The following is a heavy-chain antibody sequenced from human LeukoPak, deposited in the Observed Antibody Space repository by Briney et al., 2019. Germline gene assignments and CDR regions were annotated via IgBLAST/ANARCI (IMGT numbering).Heavy chain of an antibody. CDR1: GGSLSSSSYY. CDR3: ARRYYDFWSPFDY. CDR2: ISYSGST. D-gene: IGHD3-3*01. V-gene: IGHV4-39*01. Sequence: SETLSLTCTVSGGSLSSSSYYWGWLRQPPGKGLEWIGSISYSGSTYYNPSLKGRVTLFVHTPKNQFSLKLSSVTAAETAVYYCARRYYDFWSPFDYWGQGTLVIVSS. J-gene: IGHJ4*02.